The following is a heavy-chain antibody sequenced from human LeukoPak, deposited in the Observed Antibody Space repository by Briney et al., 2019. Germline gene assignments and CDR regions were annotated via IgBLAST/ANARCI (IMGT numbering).Heavy chain of an antibody. CDR2: ISGSGGST. V-gene: IGHV3-23*01. J-gene: IGHJ4*02. CDR1: GFTFSSYA. CDR3: AKVGGPWIQLWHYYFDY. Sequence: GGSLRLSCAASGFTFSSYAMNWVRQAPGKGLEWVSAISGSGGSTYYADSVKGRFTISRDNSKSTLYLQINSLRADDTAVYYCAKVGGPWIQLWHYYFDYWGQGTLVTVSS. D-gene: IGHD5-18*01.